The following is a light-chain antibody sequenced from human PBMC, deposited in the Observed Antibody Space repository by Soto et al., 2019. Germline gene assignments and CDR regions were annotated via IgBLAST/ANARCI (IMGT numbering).Light chain of an antibody. CDR3: SSYAASNDFYFV. V-gene: IGLV2-8*01. CDR2: EVT. CDR1: SSDVGGYNY. Sequence: QSALTQPPSASGSPGQSVTISCTGTSSDVGGYNYVSWYQQYPGRAPKLMIYEVTKRHSGVPDRFSGTKSGNTASLTVSGLQAKDEADYYCSSYAASNDFYFVFGGGTKVTVL. J-gene: IGLJ3*02.